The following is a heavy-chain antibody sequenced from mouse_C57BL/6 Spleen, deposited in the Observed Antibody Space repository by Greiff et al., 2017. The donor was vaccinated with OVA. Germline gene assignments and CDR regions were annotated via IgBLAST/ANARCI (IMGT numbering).Heavy chain of an antibody. CDR3: ARHGITTVVASYYFDY. V-gene: IGHV1-62-2*01. D-gene: IGHD1-1*01. CDR2: FYPGSGSI. Sequence: QVQLQQSGAELVKPGASVKLSCKASGYTFTEYTIHWVKQRSGQGLEWIGWFYPGSGSIKYNEKFKDKATLTADNSSSTVYMKLSRLSSEDSSVYFCARHGITTVVASYYFDYWGQGTTLTVSS. CDR1: GYTFTEYT. J-gene: IGHJ2*01.